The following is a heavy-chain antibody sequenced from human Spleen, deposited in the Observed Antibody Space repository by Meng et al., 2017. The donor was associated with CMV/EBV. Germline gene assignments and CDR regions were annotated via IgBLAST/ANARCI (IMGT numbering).Heavy chain of an antibody. CDR2: IYRSGST. Sequence: SETLSLTCSVSGGSISSYYWSWIRQPPGKGLEWIGYIYRSGSTKYDPPLKSRVTISMDTSKNQFSLKLSSVTAADPAMYYCARDLEDTDAFDIWGQGTMVTVSS. CDR3: ARDLEDTDAFDI. V-gene: IGHV4-59*01. J-gene: IGHJ3*02. CDR1: GGSISSYY. D-gene: IGHD5-24*01.